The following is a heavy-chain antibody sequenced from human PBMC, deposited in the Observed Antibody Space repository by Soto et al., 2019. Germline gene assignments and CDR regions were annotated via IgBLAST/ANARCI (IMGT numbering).Heavy chain of an antibody. CDR3: VRGTYFSDSSGYTRCFDY. V-gene: IGHV3-72*01. D-gene: IGHD3-22*01. CDR2: SRDIPRGWST. Sequence: EGSLRLSCAVSGVTLSDHDIDWSRRAAVKGLECVGRSRDIPRGWSTAHPASVKGRFTTSRDESKNSAYLQMNSLNTEDTAVYYCVRGTYFSDSSGYTRCFDYWGQGTLVTVSS. J-gene: IGHJ4*02. CDR1: GVTLSDHD.